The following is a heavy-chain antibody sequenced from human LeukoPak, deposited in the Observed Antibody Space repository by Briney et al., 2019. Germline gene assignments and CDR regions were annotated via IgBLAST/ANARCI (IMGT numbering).Heavy chain of an antibody. V-gene: IGHV4-38-2*01. CDR1: GYSMSRGSY. Sequence: PSETLSLTCAVSGYSMSRGSYWGWIRQPPGKGLEWVGSVYHSGSSYYNPSLKSRVTISVDTSKNQFSLKLTSVTAADTAVYYCAVGLHSGQFAFDIWGQGTMVTVSS. CDR3: AVGLHSGQFAFDI. D-gene: IGHD5-24*01. J-gene: IGHJ3*02. CDR2: VYHSGSS.